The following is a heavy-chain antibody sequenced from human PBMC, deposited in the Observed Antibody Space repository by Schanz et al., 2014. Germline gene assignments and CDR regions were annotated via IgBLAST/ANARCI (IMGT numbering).Heavy chain of an antibody. V-gene: IGHV1-46*01. CDR3: TLHLSQHSTLQISSWNGPGAYGNDYF. Sequence: EVKKPGASVKVSCKASGYTFTRYYIHWVRQAPGQWLEWMGIINPSGGSTSYAQKFQGRVTMTRDSSTSTVYMELSCMRYEDTRVHYCTLHLSQHSTLQISSWNGPGAYGNDYF. CDR1: GYTFTRYY. J-gene: IGHJ1*01. CDR2: INPSGGST. D-gene: IGHD1-1*01.